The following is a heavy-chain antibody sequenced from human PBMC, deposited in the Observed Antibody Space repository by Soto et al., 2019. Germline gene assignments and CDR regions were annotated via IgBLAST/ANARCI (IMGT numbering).Heavy chain of an antibody. CDR2: IIPIFGTA. J-gene: IGHJ4*02. CDR1: GGTFSSYA. CDR3: AGGGYDYVWGSYRSPGFDY. D-gene: IGHD3-16*02. V-gene: IGHV1-69*12. Sequence: QVQLVQSGAEVKKPGSSVKVSCKASGGTFSSYAISWVRQAPGQGLEWMGGIIPIFGTANYAQKFQGRVTIPGDESTSTADKELSGLRYEATAVYYCAGGGYDYVWGSYRSPGFDYWGQGTLVTVSS.